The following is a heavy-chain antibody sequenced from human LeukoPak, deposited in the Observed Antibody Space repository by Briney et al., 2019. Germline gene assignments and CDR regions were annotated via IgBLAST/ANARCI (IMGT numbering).Heavy chain of an antibody. Sequence: ETLSLTCTVPGGSXSSYYWGWIRQPPGKGLEWIGSIYYSGSTYYNPSLKSRVTISVDASKNQFSLKLSSVTAADTAVYYCARRPYYDSSGYYYSDYFDYWGQGTLVTVSS. V-gene: IGHV4-39*01. CDR2: IYYSGST. J-gene: IGHJ4*02. CDR3: ARRPYYDSSGYYYSDYFDY. D-gene: IGHD3-22*01. CDR1: GGSXSSYY.